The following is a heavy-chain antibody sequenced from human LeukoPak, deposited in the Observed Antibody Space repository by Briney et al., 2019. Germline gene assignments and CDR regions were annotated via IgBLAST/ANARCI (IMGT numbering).Heavy chain of an antibody. CDR3: ARAEVGVFDY. CDR1: GFTFSSYR. D-gene: IGHD3-10*01. J-gene: IGHJ4*02. Sequence: PGGSLRLSCAASGFTFSSYRMNWVRQAPGKGLEWVSSISSSSSYIYYADSVKGRFTISRDNAKNSLYLQMNSLRAEDTAVYYCARAEVGVFDYWGQGTLVTLSS. V-gene: IGHV3-21*01. CDR2: ISSSSSYI.